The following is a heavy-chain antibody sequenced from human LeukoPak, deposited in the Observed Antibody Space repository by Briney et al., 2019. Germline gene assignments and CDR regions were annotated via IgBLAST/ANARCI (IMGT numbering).Heavy chain of an antibody. Sequence: GGSLRPSCAASGFTFSSYWMSWVRQAPGKGLEWVANIKQDGSEKYYVDSVKGRFTISRDNAKNSLYLQMNSLRAEDTAVYYCASVLLRRYYFDYWGQGTLVTVSS. D-gene: IGHD2-15*01. CDR3: ASVLLRRYYFDY. CDR1: GFTFSSYW. V-gene: IGHV3-7*03. CDR2: IKQDGSEK. J-gene: IGHJ4*02.